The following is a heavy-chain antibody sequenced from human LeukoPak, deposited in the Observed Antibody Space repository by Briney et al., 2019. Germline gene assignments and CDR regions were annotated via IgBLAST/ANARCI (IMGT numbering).Heavy chain of an antibody. CDR1: GYTFTSYY. V-gene: IGHV1-46*01. D-gene: IGHD1-26*01. CDR3: ARNTGTSRRYMDV. Sequence: ASVKVSCKASGYTFTSYYMHWVRQAPGQGLEWMGIINPSGGSTSYAQKLQGRVTMTTDTSTSTAYVELRSLRSDDTAVYYCARNTGTSRRYMDVWGKGTTVTVSS. J-gene: IGHJ6*03. CDR2: INPSGGST.